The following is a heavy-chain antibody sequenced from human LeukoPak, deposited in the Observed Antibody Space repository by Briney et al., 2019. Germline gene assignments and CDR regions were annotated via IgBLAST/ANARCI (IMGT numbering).Heavy chain of an antibody. CDR1: GFTFSSYW. Sequence: PGGSLRLSCAASGFTFSSYWMGWVRQAPGKGLEWVANIKQDGSEKYYVDSVKGRFTISRDNAKNSLYLQMNSLRAEYTAVYYCATARERYGRYFPYWGQGTLVTVSS. CDR3: ATARERYGRYFPY. D-gene: IGHD3-9*01. CDR2: IKQDGSEK. J-gene: IGHJ4*02. V-gene: IGHV3-7*01.